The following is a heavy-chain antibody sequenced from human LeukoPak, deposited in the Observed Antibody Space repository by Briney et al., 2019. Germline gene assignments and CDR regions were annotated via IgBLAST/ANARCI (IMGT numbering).Heavy chain of an antibody. V-gene: IGHV4-61*02. J-gene: IGHJ4*02. D-gene: IGHD2-2*01. CDR1: GGSISSGSYY. CDR2: IYASGST. CDR3: ARATIRYCSSTSCYEDY. Sequence: PSQTLSLTCTVSGGSISSGSYYWSWIRQPAGKGLEWIGRIYASGSTNYNPSLKSRVTISVDTSKNQFSLKLSSVTAADTAVYFCARATIRYCSSTSCYEDYWGQGTLVTVSS.